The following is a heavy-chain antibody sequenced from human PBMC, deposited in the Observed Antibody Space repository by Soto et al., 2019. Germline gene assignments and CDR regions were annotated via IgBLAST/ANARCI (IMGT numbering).Heavy chain of an antibody. CDR3: ATLAPFSRYGGLP. CDR2: ISYDGSNK. J-gene: IGHJ5*02. D-gene: IGHD4-17*01. V-gene: IGHV3-30-3*01. Sequence: GGSLRLSCAASGFTFSSYAMHWVRQAPGKGLEWVAVISYDGSNKYYADSVKGRFTISRDNSKNTLYLQMNSLRAEDTAVYYCATLAPFSRYGGLPWRQRTLVTVSS. CDR1: GFTFSSYA.